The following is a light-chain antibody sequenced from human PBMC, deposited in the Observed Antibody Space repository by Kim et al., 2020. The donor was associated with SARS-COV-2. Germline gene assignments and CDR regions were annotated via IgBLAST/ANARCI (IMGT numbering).Light chain of an antibody. CDR1: NSNIGTNT. J-gene: IGLJ2*01. V-gene: IGLV1-44*01. CDR3: AAWDDSLNGVV. Sequence: QSVLTQPHSASGTPGQSVTISCSGGNSNIGTNTVNWYQQLPRTAPKLLIYKTNQRPSGVPDRFSGSKSGTSASLAISGLQSEDEADYHCAAWDDSLNGVVFGGGTQLTVL. CDR2: KTN.